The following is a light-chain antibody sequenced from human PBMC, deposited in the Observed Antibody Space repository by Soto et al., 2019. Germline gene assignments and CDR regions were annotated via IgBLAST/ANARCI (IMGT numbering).Light chain of an antibody. CDR3: XEYKSAPDT. V-gene: IGKV1-27*01. J-gene: IGKJ3*01. Sequence: DIQMTQSPSSLSASVGDRVTITCRASQGISNSLAWYQQKPGKVPKLLIYAASTLLSGVPSRFSGSGSGTDFTLTISSLQPEDVATXXXXEYKSAPDTFGPGTKVDIK. CDR2: AAS. CDR1: QGISNS.